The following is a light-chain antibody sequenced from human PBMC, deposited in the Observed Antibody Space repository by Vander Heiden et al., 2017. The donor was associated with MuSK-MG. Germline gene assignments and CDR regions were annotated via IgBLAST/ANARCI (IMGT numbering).Light chain of an antibody. CDR3: QLYYNLPHT. J-gene: IGKJ2*01. Sequence: DIQMTQSPSSMSASVGDRVTITCHASQAISNYLNWYQQKPGKAPKLLIYDASNVEPGVPSRYSGRGSGTYFTFTIRTPQPKDIATYYSQLYYNLPHTFGQGTKLEIK. CDR2: DAS. CDR1: QAISNY. V-gene: IGKV1-33*01.